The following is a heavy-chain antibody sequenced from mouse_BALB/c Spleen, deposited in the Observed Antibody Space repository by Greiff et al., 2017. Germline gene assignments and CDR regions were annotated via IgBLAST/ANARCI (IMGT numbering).Heavy chain of an antibody. Sequence: EVHLVESGGGLVKPGGSLKLSCAASGFTFSSYAMSWVRQTPEKRLEWVATISSGGSYTYYPDSVKGRFTISRDNAKNTLYLQMSSLRSEDTAMYYCARLGYGKGYFDYWGQGTTLTVSS. CDR3: ARLGYGKGYFDY. V-gene: IGHV5-9-3*01. CDR2: ISSGGSYT. CDR1: GFTFSSYA. J-gene: IGHJ2*01. D-gene: IGHD2-10*02.